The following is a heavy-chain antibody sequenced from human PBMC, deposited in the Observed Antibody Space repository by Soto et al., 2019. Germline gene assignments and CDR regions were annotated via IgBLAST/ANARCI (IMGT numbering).Heavy chain of an antibody. CDR3: ARYDTAGYSLAF. CDR1: GGSISSGDYY. CDR2: IYYTGRT. Sequence: SETLSLTCTVSGGSISSGDYYWSWIRQPPGKGLEWIGYIYYTGRTTYNPSLKSRVTISIDTSKTQLFLHLNSVTAADTAMYYCARYDTAGYSLAFWGQGTLVTVSS. V-gene: IGHV4-61*08. J-gene: IGHJ4*02. D-gene: IGHD3-22*01.